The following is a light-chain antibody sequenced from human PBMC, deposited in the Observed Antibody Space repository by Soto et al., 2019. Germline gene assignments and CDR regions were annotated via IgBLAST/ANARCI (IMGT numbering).Light chain of an antibody. CDR2: KVS. Sequence: DVVMTQSPPSLPVTLGQPASISCRSSQSLLFRDGNTYLTWFQQRPGQSLRRLIYKVSKRDSGVPDRFSGSGSDTDFTLIISRVEAEDVGVYYCMQGTHWPYTFGQGTKLEIK. CDR3: MQGTHWPYT. V-gene: IGKV2-30*01. J-gene: IGKJ2*01. CDR1: QSLLFRDGNTY.